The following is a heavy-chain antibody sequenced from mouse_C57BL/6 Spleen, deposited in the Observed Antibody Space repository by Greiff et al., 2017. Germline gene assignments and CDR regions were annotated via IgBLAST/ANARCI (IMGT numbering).Heavy chain of an antibody. J-gene: IGHJ3*01. CDR2: IYPGGGYT. Sequence: QVQLQQSGAELVRPGTSVKMSCKASGYTFTNYWIGWAKQRPGHGLEWIGDIYPGGGYTTYNEKFKGKATLTADKSSSTAYMQFSSLTSEDSAIYYCARSDGSSYGVAYWGQGTLVTVSA. V-gene: IGHV1-63*01. D-gene: IGHD1-1*01. CDR1: GYTFTNYW. CDR3: ARSDGSSYGVAY.